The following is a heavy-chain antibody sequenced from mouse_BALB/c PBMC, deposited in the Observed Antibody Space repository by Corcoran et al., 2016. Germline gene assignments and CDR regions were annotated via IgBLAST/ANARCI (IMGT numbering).Heavy chain of an antibody. D-gene: IGHD2-4*01. CDR3: ARGGITDYYAMDY. CDR2: ISCYNGAT. Sequence: LVKTGASVKISCKASCYSFTGYYMHWVKQSHGKSLEWIGYISCYNGATSYNQKFKGKATFTVDTSSSTAYLQFNSLTSEDSAVYYCARGGITDYYAMDYGGQGTSVTVFS. CDR1: CYSFTGYY. V-gene: IGHV1S34*01. J-gene: IGHJ4*01.